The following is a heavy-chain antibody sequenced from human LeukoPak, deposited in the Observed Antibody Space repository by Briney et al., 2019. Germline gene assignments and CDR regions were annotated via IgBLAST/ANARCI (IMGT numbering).Heavy chain of an antibody. CDR2: IYSDGST. V-gene: IGHV3-53*01. CDR3: ARDSATGWSHYY. J-gene: IGHJ4*02. CDR1: GFTVSSNY. Sequence: PGGSLRLSCAASGFTVSSNYMSWVRQAPGKGLEWVSVIYSDGSTFYADSVKGRFAISRDNSRNTVSLQMSSLRADDTAVYYCARDSATGWSHYYWGQGTLVTVSS. D-gene: IGHD6-19*01.